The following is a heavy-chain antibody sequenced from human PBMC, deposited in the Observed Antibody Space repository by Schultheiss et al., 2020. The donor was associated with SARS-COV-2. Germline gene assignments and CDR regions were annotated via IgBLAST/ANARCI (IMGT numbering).Heavy chain of an antibody. J-gene: IGHJ4*02. D-gene: IGHD3-3*01. V-gene: IGHV3-33*01. Sequence: SLKISCAASGFTFSSYAMHWVRQAPGKGLEWVAFLWYDGSNQYYADSVKGRFTISRDNSKSTMFLQMNSLRADDTAIYYCAREGRTYEFWSGYPGEYWGQGTLVTVSS. CDR2: LWYDGSNQ. CDR3: AREGRTYEFWSGYPGEY. CDR1: GFTFSSYA.